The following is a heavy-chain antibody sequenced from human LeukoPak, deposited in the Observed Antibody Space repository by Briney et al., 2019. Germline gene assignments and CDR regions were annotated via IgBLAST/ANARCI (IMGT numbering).Heavy chain of an antibody. CDR1: GFTLSSYA. Sequence: PGGSLRLSCAASGFTLSSYAMNWVRQAPGRGLEWVSAITGSGGSPYYADSVKGRFTISRDNSKNTLYLQMNSLRAEDTAVYYCAKVGYYDILDPIDYCSQGTLVTVSS. D-gene: IGHD3-9*01. J-gene: IGHJ4*02. CDR3: AKVGYYDILDPIDY. CDR2: ITGSGGSP. V-gene: IGHV3-23*01.